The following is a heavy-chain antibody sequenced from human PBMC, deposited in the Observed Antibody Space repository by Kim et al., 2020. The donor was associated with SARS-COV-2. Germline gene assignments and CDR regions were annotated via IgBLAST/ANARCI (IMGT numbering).Heavy chain of an antibody. CDR3: ATHRGRWFRVVGFDY. CDR2: ISWNSGSI. Sequence: GGSLRLSCAASGFTFDDYAMHWVRQAPGKGLEWVSGISWNSGSIGYADSVKGRFTISRDNAKNSLYLQMNSLRAEDTALYYCATHRGRWFRVVGFDYWGQGTLVTVSS. V-gene: IGHV3-9*01. J-gene: IGHJ4*02. CDR1: GFTFDDYA. D-gene: IGHD3-10*01.